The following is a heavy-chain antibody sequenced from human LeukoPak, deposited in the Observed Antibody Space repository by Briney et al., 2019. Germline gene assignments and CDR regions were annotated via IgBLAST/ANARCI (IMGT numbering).Heavy chain of an antibody. D-gene: IGHD1-14*01. CDR2: IYYSGST. CDR1: GGSISSYY. V-gene: IGHV4-59*01. J-gene: IGHJ4*02. Sequence: SETLSLTCTVSGGSISSYYWSWIRQPPGKGLEWIGYIYYSGSTNYNPSLKSRVTISVDTSKNQFSLKLSSVTAADTAVYYCARKGAYHADLFDYWGQGTLVTVSS. CDR3: ARKGAYHADLFDY.